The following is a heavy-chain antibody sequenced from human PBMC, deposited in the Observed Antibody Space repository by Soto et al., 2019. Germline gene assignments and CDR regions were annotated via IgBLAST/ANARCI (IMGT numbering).Heavy chain of an antibody. CDR1: GFPFSNYA. CDR2: ISGSGGST. D-gene: IGHD4-17*01. CDR3: AKGRRGLITVTTNDY. V-gene: IGHV3-23*01. J-gene: IGHJ4*02. Sequence: LRLSCAASGFPFSNYAMSWVRQAPGKGLEWVSAISGSGGSTYYADSVEGRFTISRDNSKNTLYLQMNSLRAEDTAVYYCAKGRRGLITVTTNDYWGQGTLVTVSS.